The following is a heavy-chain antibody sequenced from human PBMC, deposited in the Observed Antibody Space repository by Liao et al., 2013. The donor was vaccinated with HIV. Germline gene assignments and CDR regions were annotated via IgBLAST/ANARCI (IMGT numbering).Heavy chain of an antibody. D-gene: IGHD3-22*01. Sequence: QLRLQESGPGLVKPSETLSLTCTVSGGSISSYYWSWIRQPAGKGLEWIGRIYASGNTDYNTSLKSRVTMSADTSKNQFSLKLISVTAADTAVYFCAREGYDSSGYHYYFDYWGQGALVTVSS. J-gene: IGHJ4*02. CDR2: IYASGNT. CDR1: GGSISSYY. CDR3: AREGYDSSGYHYYFDY. V-gene: IGHV4-4*07.